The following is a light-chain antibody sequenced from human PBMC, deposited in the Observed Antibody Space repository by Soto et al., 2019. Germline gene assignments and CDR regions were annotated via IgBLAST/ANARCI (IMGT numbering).Light chain of an antibody. V-gene: IGKV3-15*01. CDR2: GAS. CDR3: QHYNDWPPTWT. J-gene: IGKJ1*01. Sequence: EVVMTQSPATLSVSPGERATLSCRTSQSVSSKIAWYQQKPGQAPRVLIFGASTRATGIPARFSGSGSGTEFTLTISSLHSEDFAVYYCQHYNDWPPTWTFGQGTSVEIK. CDR1: QSVSSK.